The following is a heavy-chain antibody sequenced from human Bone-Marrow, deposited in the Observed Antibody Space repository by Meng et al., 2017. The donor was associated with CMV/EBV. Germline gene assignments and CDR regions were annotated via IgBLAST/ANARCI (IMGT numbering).Heavy chain of an antibody. CDR2: ISAYNGNT. CDR3: ARGLYSYDSGSYIGPLGGSFDI. D-gene: IGHD3-10*01. V-gene: IGHV1-18*01. Sequence: ASVKVSCKASGYTFTSYGISWVRQAPGQGLEWMGWISAYNGNTNYAQKLQGRVTMTTDTSTSTAYMELRSLRSEDTAVYYCARGLYSYDSGSYIGPLGGSFDIWGQGTVVTVSS. CDR1: GYTFTSYG. J-gene: IGHJ3*02.